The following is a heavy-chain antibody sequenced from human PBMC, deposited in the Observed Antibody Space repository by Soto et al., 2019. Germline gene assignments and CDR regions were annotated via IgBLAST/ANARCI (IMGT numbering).Heavy chain of an antibody. CDR2: IKKDASDD. Sequence: EVQLVESGGGLVQSGGSLRLSCAASGFSYSAYWMTWVRQAPGKGLEWVANIKKDASDDYYVDSVRGRFTIYRENAKNSLYLHMDSLRAGDTAVYYCARGGGAIGGHIDYWGQGTLVTVSS. V-gene: IGHV3-7*04. D-gene: IGHD2-15*01. CDR1: GFSYSAYW. CDR3: ARGGGAIGGHIDY. J-gene: IGHJ4*02.